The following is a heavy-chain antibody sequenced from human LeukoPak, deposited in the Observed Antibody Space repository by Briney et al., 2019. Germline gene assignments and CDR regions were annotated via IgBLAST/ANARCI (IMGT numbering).Heavy chain of an antibody. J-gene: IGHJ4*02. Sequence: NSSETLSLTRTVSGGPISSSSYYWGWIRQPPGKGLEWIGSIYYSGSTYYNPSLKSRVTISVDTSKNQFSLKLSSVTAADTAVYYCARGPPHNEGELLVSFTTKTFDYWGQGTLVTVSS. CDR1: GGPISSSSYY. D-gene: IGHD1-26*01. CDR2: IYYSGST. V-gene: IGHV4-39*01. CDR3: ARGPPHNEGELLVSFTTKTFDY.